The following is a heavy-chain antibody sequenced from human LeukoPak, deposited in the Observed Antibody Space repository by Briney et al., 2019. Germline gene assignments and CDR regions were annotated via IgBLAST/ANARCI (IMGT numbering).Heavy chain of an antibody. V-gene: IGHV3-23*01. CDR3: AKDDTSYYYDSSGYYRFDY. Sequence: GGSLRLSCAASGFTFSSYALSWVRQAPGKGLDWVSVISGSGGNTYYADSVKGRFTISRDNSKNTLYLQMNSLRAEDTAVYYCAKDDTSYYYDSSGYYRFDYWGQGTLVTVSS. CDR1: GFTFSSYA. CDR2: ISGSGGNT. D-gene: IGHD3-22*01. J-gene: IGHJ4*02.